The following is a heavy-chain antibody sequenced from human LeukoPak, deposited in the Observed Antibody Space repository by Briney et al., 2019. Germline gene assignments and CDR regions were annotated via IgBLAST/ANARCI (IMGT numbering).Heavy chain of an antibody. CDR3: ARNSGGYCSGGSCAYYYYYIDV. V-gene: IGHV3-74*01. CDR1: GFTFSSYR. CDR2: INSDGSST. D-gene: IGHD2-15*01. J-gene: IGHJ6*03. Sequence: GGSLRLSCAASGFTFSSYRMRWVRQAPGKGLVWVSRINSDGSSTSYADSVKGRFTISRDNAKNTLYLQMNSLRAEDTAVYYCARNSGGYCSGGSCAYYYYYIDVWGKGTTVTVSS.